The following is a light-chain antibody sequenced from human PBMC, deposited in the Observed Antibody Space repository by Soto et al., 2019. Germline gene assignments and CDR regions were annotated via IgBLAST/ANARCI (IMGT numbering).Light chain of an antibody. V-gene: IGKV3-20*01. CDR3: QQYGSVPLT. CDR2: GAS. Sequence: EIVLTQSPGTLSLSPGERATLSCRASRSVSTSYLAWYQQKPGQAPRLLIYGASSRATGIPDRFSGSGSGADITLTISGMEPEDFAVYYCQQYGSVPLTFGGGTKVEIK. CDR1: RSVSTSY. J-gene: IGKJ4*01.